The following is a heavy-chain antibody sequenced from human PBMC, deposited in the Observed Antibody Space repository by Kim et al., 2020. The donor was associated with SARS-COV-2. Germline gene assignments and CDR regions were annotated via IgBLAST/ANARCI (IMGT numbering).Heavy chain of an antibody. V-gene: IGHV1-2*02. D-gene: IGHD6-13*01. Sequence: ASVKVSCKASGYTFTGYYMHWVRQAPGQGLEWMGWINPNSGGTNYAQKFQGRVTMTRDTSISTAYMELSRLRSDDTAVYYCAVEVWQQPNQYYYYYYGMDVWGQGTTVTVSS. CDR2: INPNSGGT. CDR1: GYTFTGYY. J-gene: IGHJ6*02. CDR3: AVEVWQQPNQYYYYYYGMDV.